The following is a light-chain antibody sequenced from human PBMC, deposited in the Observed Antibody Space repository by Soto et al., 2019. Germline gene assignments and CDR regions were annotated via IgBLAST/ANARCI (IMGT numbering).Light chain of an antibody. Sequence: EIVLTQSPATLSLSPGDRATLSCRDSQSVSSYLAWYQQKPGQAPRLLIYDASNRATGIPARFSGSGSGTDFTLTISSLEPEDFAVYYCQQRSNWPPYTFGQGTKLEIK. CDR3: QQRSNWPPYT. J-gene: IGKJ2*01. CDR2: DAS. V-gene: IGKV3-11*01. CDR1: QSVSSY.